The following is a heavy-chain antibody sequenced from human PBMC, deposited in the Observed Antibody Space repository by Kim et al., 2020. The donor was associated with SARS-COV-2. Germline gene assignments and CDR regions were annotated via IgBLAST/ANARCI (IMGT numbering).Heavy chain of an antibody. J-gene: IGHJ4*02. CDR1: GYTFSTYG. D-gene: IGHD6-13*01. Sequence: ASVKVSCKASGYTFSTYGISWVRQAPGQGLEWMGWISAYNDNTKYAQKFQDRVTMTTDTSTSTAYMELRSLRSDDTAVYHCARGDRSSWWRSALDYWGQGALVTVSS. CDR2: ISAYNDNT. CDR3: ARGDRSSWWRSALDY. V-gene: IGHV1-18*01.